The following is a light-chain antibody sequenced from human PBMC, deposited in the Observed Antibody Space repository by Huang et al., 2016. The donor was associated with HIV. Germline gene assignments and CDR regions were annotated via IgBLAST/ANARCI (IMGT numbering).Light chain of an antibody. J-gene: IGKJ1*01. CDR3: QQYGSSPGT. Sequence: EIVLTQSPGTLSLSPGERATLSCRASQSVSCSYLAWYQQKPGQAPRRLIYGASSRATGIPDRFSGSGSGTDFTLTSSRLEPEDFAVYYCQQYGSSPGTFGQGTKVEIK. CDR2: GAS. V-gene: IGKV3-20*01. CDR1: QSVSCSY.